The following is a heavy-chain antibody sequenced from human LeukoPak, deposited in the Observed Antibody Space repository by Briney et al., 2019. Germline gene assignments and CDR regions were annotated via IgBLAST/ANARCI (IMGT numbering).Heavy chain of an antibody. Sequence: GASVKVSCKASGYTYITDGISWVRQAPGQGLEWMGWIDTYSGKTNYAQKFQGRVTMTSDTSTSTAYMELRSLRSDDTAVYYCARDRGIAEADSFDPWGQGTLVTVSS. D-gene: IGHD6-13*01. CDR1: GYTYITDG. CDR2: IDTYSGKT. V-gene: IGHV1-18*01. J-gene: IGHJ5*02. CDR3: ARDRGIAEADSFDP.